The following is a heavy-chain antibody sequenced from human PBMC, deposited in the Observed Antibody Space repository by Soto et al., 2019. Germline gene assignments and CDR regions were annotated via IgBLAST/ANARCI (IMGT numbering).Heavy chain of an antibody. CDR3: ARDHEYDSSGYYFDAFDI. J-gene: IGHJ3*02. V-gene: IGHV3-48*03. CDR1: GFTFSSYE. CDR2: ISSSGSTI. D-gene: IGHD3-22*01. Sequence: GALRLSCAASGFTFSSYEMNWVRQAPGKGLEWVSYISSSGSTIYYADSVKGRFTISRDNAKNSLYLQMNSLRAEDTAVYYCARDHEYDSSGYYFDAFDIWGQGTMVTVSS.